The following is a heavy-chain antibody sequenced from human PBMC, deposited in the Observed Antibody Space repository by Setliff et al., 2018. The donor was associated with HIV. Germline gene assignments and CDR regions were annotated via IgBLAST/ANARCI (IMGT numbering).Heavy chain of an antibody. J-gene: IGHJ1*01. Sequence: SETLSLTCTVSGGSISSYYWSWIRQPPGKGLVWIGYIYTSGSTKDNPSLKCRVTISVDTSKNQFSLELISVTPADTAVYYCARGYSSSSFILWGQGTLVTVSS. CDR1: GGSISSYY. CDR3: ARGYSSSSFIL. D-gene: IGHD6-6*01. CDR2: IYTSGST. V-gene: IGHV4-4*08.